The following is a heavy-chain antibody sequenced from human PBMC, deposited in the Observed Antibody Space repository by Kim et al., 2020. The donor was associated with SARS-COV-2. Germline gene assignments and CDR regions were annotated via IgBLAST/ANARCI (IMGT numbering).Heavy chain of an antibody. J-gene: IGHJ4*02. V-gene: IGHV4-39*01. Sequence: LKSRVTISVDTSKNQFSLKLSSVTAADTAVYYCATSSITIFGVVATVIDYWGQGTLVTVSS. D-gene: IGHD3-3*01. CDR3: ATSSITIFGVVATVIDY.